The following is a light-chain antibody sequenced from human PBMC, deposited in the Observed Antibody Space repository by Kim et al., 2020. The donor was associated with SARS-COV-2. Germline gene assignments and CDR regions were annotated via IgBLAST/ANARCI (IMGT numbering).Light chain of an antibody. V-gene: IGKV3-20*01. Sequence: IVLTQSPGTLSLSPGETATLSCRASQSVASNYLAWYQQKPGQAPRLLIFDASTRATGISDRFSGSGSGTDFSLTISRLEPEDFAVYYCQQDGTSPCTFGQGTKLE. CDR1: QSVASNY. CDR3: QQDGTSPCT. CDR2: DAS. J-gene: IGKJ2*02.